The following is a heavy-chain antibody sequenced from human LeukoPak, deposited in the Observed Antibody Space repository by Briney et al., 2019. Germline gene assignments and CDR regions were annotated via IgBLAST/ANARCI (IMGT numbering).Heavy chain of an antibody. CDR1: GGTFSSYA. V-gene: IGHV1-69*05. Sequence: ASVKVSCKASGGTFSSYAISWVRQAPGQGLEWMGGIIPIFGTANYAQKFQGRVTITTDESTSTAYMELSSLRSEDTAVYYCARFTAVVPAANTWGQGTLVTVSS. J-gene: IGHJ5*02. CDR3: ARFTAVVPAANT. D-gene: IGHD2-2*01. CDR2: IIPIFGTA.